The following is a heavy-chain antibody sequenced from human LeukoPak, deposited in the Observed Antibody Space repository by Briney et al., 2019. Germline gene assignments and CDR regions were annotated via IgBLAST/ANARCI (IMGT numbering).Heavy chain of an antibody. Sequence: SETLSLTCAVSGYSISSGYYWGWIRQPPGKGLEWIGSIYHSGSTYYNPSLKSRLTISVDTSKNQFSLKLSSVTAADTAVYYCATRSGPFDYWGQGTLVTVSS. J-gene: IGHJ4*02. V-gene: IGHV4-38-2*01. CDR3: ATRSGPFDY. D-gene: IGHD3-3*01. CDR1: GYSISSGYY. CDR2: IYHSGST.